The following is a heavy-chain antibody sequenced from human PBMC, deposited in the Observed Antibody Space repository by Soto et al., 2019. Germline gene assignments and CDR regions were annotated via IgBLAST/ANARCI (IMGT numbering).Heavy chain of an antibody. V-gene: IGHV4-59*08. D-gene: IGHD6-13*01. J-gene: IGHJ4*02. CDR3: ARVSRNWYPDY. CDR2: IYYSGST. Sequence: SETLSLTCTVSGGSISSYYWSWIRQPPGKGLEWIGYIYYSGSTNYNPSLKSRVTISVDTSKNQFSLKLSSVTAADTAVYYCARVSRNWYPDYWGQGTLVPVSS. CDR1: GGSISSYY.